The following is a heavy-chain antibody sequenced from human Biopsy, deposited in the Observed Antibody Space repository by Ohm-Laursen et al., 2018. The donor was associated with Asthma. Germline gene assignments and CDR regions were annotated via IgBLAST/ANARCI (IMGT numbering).Heavy chain of an antibody. CDR3: ARAVDFSHYYGIDV. CDR1: GYTFNTAG. D-gene: IGHD4-23*01. Sequence: ASVSLSSKTSGYTFNTAGITWVRQAPGPGLAWMRGFSDYNGNTKVGPKLQDRVTMITDTSTSTAYMDLSSVRSDATTVYFCARAVDFSHYYGIDVWGQGTTVTVS. V-gene: IGHV1-18*01. CDR2: FSDYNGNT. J-gene: IGHJ6*02.